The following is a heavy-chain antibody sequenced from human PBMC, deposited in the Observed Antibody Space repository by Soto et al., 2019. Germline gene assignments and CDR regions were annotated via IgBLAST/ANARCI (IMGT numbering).Heavy chain of an antibody. V-gene: IGHV4-39*01. CDR1: GGSISSSSYY. CDR3: VRSSERDYGSGRPYNWFDP. CDR2: IYYSGST. J-gene: IGHJ5*02. D-gene: IGHD3-10*01. Sequence: PSETLSLTCTVSGGSISSSSYYWGWIRQPPGKGLEWIGSIYYSGSTYYNPSLKSRVTISVDTSKNQFSLKLSSVTAADTAVYYCVRSSERDYGSGRPYNWFDPWGQGTLVTVSS.